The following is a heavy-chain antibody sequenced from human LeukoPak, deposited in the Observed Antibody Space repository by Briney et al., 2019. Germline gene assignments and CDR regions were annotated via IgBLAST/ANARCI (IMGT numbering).Heavy chain of an antibody. V-gene: IGHV3-33*01. Sequence: GGSLRLSCVASEFSLRNYGMHWVRQVPGKGLEWVAVIWHDGRVKYYSDSVEGRFTISRDNSRNTLYLQMSSLRDEDTALYYCARDPGKGGGIDSWGQGTLVTVTS. J-gene: IGHJ5*01. CDR1: EFSLRNYG. D-gene: IGHD3-16*01. CDR2: IWHDGRVK. CDR3: ARDPGKGGGIDS.